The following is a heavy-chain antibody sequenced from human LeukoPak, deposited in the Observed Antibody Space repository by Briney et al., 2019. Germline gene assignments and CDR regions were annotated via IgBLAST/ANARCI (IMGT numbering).Heavy chain of an antibody. CDR1: GFTFSSYW. V-gene: IGHV3-15*01. J-gene: IGHJ4*02. CDR2: IKSKTDGGTT. D-gene: IGHD5-24*01. Sequence: NPGGSLRLSCAASGFTFSSYWMSWVRQAPGKGLEWVGRIKSKTDGGTTDYAAPVKGRFTISRDDSKNTLYLQMNSLKTEDTAVYYCRAVPNYFFDYWGQGTLVTVSS. CDR3: RAVPNYFFDY.